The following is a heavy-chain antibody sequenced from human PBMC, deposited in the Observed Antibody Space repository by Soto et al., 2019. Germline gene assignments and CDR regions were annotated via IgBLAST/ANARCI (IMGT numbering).Heavy chain of an antibody. CDR1: GGSISSYY. V-gene: IGHV4-59*01. CDR3: AGRASRYYYDSSGYVDY. CDR2: IYYSGST. D-gene: IGHD3-22*01. J-gene: IGHJ4*02. Sequence: SETLSLTCTVSGGSISSYYWSWIRQPPGKGLEWIGYIYYSGSTNYNPSLKSRVTISVDTSKNQFSLKLSSVTAADTAVYYCAGRASRYYYDSSGYVDYWGQGTLVTVS.